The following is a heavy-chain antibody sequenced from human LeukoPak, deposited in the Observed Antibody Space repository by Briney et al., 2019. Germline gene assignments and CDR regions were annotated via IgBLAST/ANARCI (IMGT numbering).Heavy chain of an antibody. J-gene: IGHJ4*02. Sequence: GASVKVSCKASGYTFTGYYMHWVRQAPGQGLEWMGWINPNSGGTNYAQKFQGRVTMTRDTSISTAYMELSRLRSDDTAVYYCARDMGGDCSGGSCYGALGYYFDYWGQGTLVTVSS. D-gene: IGHD2-15*01. V-gene: IGHV1-2*02. CDR3: ARDMGGDCSGGSCYGALGYYFDY. CDR1: GYTFTGYY. CDR2: INPNSGGT.